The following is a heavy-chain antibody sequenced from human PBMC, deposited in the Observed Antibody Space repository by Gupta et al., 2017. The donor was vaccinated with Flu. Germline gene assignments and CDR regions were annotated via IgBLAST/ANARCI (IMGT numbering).Heavy chain of an antibody. CDR3: AKDGRSYSGKYFDY. J-gene: IGHJ4*02. D-gene: IGHD1-26*01. CDR2: ISWNSGSI. Sequence: EVQLVESGGGLVQPGRSLGLSCAASGFNFYDYAMTWVRQAPGKGLEWVSGISWNSGSIGYADSVKGRFTISRDNAKNSLYLQMNSLRAEDTALYYCAKDGRSYSGKYFDYWGQGTLVTVSS. V-gene: IGHV3-9*01. CDR1: GFNFYDYA.